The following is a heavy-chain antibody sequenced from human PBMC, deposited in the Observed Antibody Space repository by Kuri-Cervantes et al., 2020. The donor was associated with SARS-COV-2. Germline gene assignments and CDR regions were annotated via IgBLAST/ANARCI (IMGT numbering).Heavy chain of an antibody. CDR1: GYTFTSYY. J-gene: IGHJ6*02. CDR2: INPSGGST. Sequence: ASVKVSCKASGYTFTSYYMHWVRQAPGQGLEWMGIINPSGGSTSYAQKFQGRVTMTRDTSTSTVYMELSSLRAEDTAVYYCARVLGGGYDMDVWGQGTTVTVSS. D-gene: IGHD3-16*01. V-gene: IGHV1-46*01. CDR3: ARVLGGGYDMDV.